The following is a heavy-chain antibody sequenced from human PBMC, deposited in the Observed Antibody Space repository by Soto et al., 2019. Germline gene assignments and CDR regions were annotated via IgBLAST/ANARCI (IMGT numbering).Heavy chain of an antibody. CDR1: GFTFSSYG. CDR3: AIRTYSTGWYYLDL. V-gene: IGHV3-23*01. J-gene: IGHJ4*02. CDR2: ISGGGPPT. D-gene: IGHD6-25*01. Sequence: EVQMLESGGGLVQPGGSLRLSCTGSGFTFSSYGMSWVRQAPGKGLEWVSGISGGGPPTYYADSVRGRFTISRDNSTNTLYLQMNSLRAEDTAVYYCAIRTYSTGWYYLDLWGRGTLVTVSA.